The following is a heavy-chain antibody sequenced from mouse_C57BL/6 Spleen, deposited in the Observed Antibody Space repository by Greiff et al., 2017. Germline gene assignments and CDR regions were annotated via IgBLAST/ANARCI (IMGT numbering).Heavy chain of an antibody. CDR2: INPSTGGT. V-gene: IGHV1-42*01. CDR3: ARSTTTVVEGYAMDY. CDR1: GYSFTGYY. Sequence: VQLQQSGPELVKPGASVKISCKASGYSFTGYYMNWVKQSPEKSLEWIGEINPSTGGTTYNKKFKAKARLTVDKSSCTAYMQLKSLTSEDSAVYDCARSTTTVVEGYAMDYWGQGTSVTVSS. D-gene: IGHD1-1*01. J-gene: IGHJ4*01.